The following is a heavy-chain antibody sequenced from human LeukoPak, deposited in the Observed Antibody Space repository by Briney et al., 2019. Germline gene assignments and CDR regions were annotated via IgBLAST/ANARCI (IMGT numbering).Heavy chain of an antibody. Sequence: GGSLRLSCAASGFTFSSYGMHWVRQAPGKGLEWVAFRRYDGSNKYYADSVKGRFTISRDNSKNTLYLQMNSLRAEDTAVYYCAKGRHSSSWYDYYFDYWGQGTLVTVPS. J-gene: IGHJ4*02. V-gene: IGHV3-30*02. CDR2: RRYDGSNK. CDR1: GFTFSSYG. CDR3: AKGRHSSSWYDYYFDY. D-gene: IGHD6-13*01.